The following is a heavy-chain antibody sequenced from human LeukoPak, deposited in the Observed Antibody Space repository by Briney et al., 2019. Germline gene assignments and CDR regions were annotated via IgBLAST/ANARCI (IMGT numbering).Heavy chain of an antibody. CDR3: ANLKAAAGTNWFDP. J-gene: IGHJ5*02. CDR2: INYSGST. D-gene: IGHD6-13*01. CDR1: GASISSRSYY. V-gene: IGHV4-39*01. Sequence: PSETLSLTCTVSGASISSRSYYWGWIRQPPGKGLEWIGSINYSGSTSYNPSLKSRVTISVDTSKNQFSLKLSFVTAADTAVYYCANLKAAAGTNWFDPWGQGTLVTVSS.